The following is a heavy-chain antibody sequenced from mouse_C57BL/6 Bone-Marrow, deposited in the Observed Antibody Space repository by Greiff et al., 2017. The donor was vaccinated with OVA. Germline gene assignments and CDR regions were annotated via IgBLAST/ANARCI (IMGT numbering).Heavy chain of an antibody. CDR1: GFNFNNTY. J-gene: IGHJ4*01. D-gene: IGHD1-1*01. CDR3: SRRSCCSSFYAMDY. V-gene: IGHV14-3*01. CDR2: IDPANDST. Sequence: EVQLQQSVAELVRPGASVTLSCTASGFNFNNTYMHWVKQRPEQGLEWIGRIDPANDSTKYAPKFQGKAIMTADKSSNTAYLQLRSLSSEYAAVDCCSRRSCCSSFYAMDYWGQGTTVTVSS.